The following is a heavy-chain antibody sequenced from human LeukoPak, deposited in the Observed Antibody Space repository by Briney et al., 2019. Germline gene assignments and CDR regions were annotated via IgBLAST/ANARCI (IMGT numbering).Heavy chain of an antibody. D-gene: IGHD3-16*01. CDR3: AKSQFGGVFDGFDI. Sequence: GGSLRLSCAASGFTFSSYAMSWVRQAPGKGLEWVSAISGSGASTYYADSVKGRFTISRDNSKNTLYVQLNSLRAEDTAVYYCAKSQFGGVFDGFDIWGQGTMVTVSS. CDR2: ISGSGAST. CDR1: GFTFSSYA. V-gene: IGHV3-23*01. J-gene: IGHJ3*02.